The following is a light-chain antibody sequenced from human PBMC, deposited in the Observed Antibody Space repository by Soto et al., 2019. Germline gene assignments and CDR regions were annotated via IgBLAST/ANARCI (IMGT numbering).Light chain of an antibody. CDR1: QSVSSSY. CDR2: SAS. CDR3: QQYGNSRT. Sequence: PVALSLSPGERATLSCRASQSVSSSYLAWYQQKPGQAPRLLIYSASSRATGIPDRFSGSGSGTDFTLTISRLEPEDFAVYYCQQYGNSRTFGQGTKVDIK. V-gene: IGKV3-20*01. J-gene: IGKJ1*01.